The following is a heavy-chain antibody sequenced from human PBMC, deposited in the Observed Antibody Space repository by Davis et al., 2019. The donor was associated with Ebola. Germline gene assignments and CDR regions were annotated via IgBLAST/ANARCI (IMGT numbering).Heavy chain of an antibody. J-gene: IGHJ6*02. CDR2: INHSGST. CDR1: GGSFSDYY. D-gene: IGHD3-10*01. V-gene: IGHV4-34*01. CDR3: ARGRHMVRGTGEYYDGMDV. Sequence: SETLSLTCAVSGGSFSDYYCSWIRQPPGKGLEWIGEINHSGSTNYNPSLKSRVTISVDTSKNQFSLKLSSVTAADTAVYYCARGRHMVRGTGEYYDGMDVWGQGTTVTVSS.